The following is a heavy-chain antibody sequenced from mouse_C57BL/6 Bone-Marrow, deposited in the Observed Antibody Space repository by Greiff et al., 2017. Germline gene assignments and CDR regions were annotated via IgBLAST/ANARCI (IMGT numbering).Heavy chain of an antibody. J-gene: IGHJ2*01. CDR2: SRNKANDYTT. CDR3: ARVSSTGTGYYFDY. Sequence: DVKLVESGGGLVQSGRSLRLSCATSGFTFSDFYMEWVRQAPGKGLEWIAASRNKANDYTTEYSASVKGRFIVSRDTSQSILYLRMNALRAEDTAIYYCARVSSTGTGYYFDYWGQGTTLTVSS. D-gene: IGHD4-1*02. CDR1: GFTFSDFY. V-gene: IGHV7-1*01.